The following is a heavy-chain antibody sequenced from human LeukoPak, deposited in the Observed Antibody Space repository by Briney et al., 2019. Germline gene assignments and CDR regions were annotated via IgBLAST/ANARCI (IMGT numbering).Heavy chain of an antibody. D-gene: IGHD1-26*01. Sequence: GGSLRLSCAASGFTFSSYWMHWVRQAPGKGLVWVSRINSDGSSTSYADSVKGRFTISRDNAKNTLYLQMDSLRAEDTAVYYCAREGWELLRIYVGWGQGTLVTVSS. CDR1: GFTFSSYW. CDR3: AREGWELLRIYVG. J-gene: IGHJ4*02. V-gene: IGHV3-74*01. CDR2: INSDGSST.